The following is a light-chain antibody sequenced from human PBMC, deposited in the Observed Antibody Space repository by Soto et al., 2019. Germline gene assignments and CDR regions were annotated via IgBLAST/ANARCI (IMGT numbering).Light chain of an antibody. V-gene: IGLV2-8*01. Sequence: QSALTQPPSASGSPGQSVAISCTGTASDIGGYTFVSWYQQHPGKAPKLLLYDGNKRPSGVPDRFSGSKSGNTASLTVSGLQAEDEADYYCSAHGGTNPYVFGTGTKLTVL. CDR3: SAHGGTNPYV. J-gene: IGLJ1*01. CDR2: DGN. CDR1: ASDIGGYTF.